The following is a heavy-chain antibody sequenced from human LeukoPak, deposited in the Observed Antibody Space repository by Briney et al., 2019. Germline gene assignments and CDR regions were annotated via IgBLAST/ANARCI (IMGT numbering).Heavy chain of an antibody. J-gene: IGHJ6*03. V-gene: IGHV3-30*18. Sequence: GGSLRLSCAASGFTFSSYGMHWVRQAPGKGLEWVVVISYDGTNKYYADSVKGRFTISRDNSKNTVYLQMNSLRPEDTAVYHCAKESRGYSYGYDYMDVWGKGTTVTISS. CDR3: AKESRGYSYGYDYMDV. CDR2: ISYDGTNK. D-gene: IGHD5-18*01. CDR1: GFTFSSYG.